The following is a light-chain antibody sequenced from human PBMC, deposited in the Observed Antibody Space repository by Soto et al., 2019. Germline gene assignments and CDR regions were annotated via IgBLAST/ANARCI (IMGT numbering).Light chain of an antibody. CDR1: SSDVGVYNY. Sequence: QSAMSHPRSVSWSPGHSVTISCTGTSSDVGVYNYVSWYQQYPGKAPKIMIYDVSKRPSGVPDRFSGSKSDNTASLTISGLQAENEADYYCCSYAGSYNFVFGIGTNVTVL. J-gene: IGLJ1*01. CDR3: CSYAGSYNFV. CDR2: DVS. V-gene: IGLV2-11*01.